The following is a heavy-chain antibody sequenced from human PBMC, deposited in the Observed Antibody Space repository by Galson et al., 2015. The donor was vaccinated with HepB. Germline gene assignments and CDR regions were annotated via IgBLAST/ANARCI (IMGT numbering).Heavy chain of an antibody. V-gene: IGHV6-1*01. Sequence: CAISGDSVSSYSAAWHWIRQSPSRGLEWLGRTYYRSTWYNDYAVSVKSRMTINSDTSKNQFSLQVNSVTPEDAAIYYCTRGHRGDEGFGIWGQGQWSSSLQ. CDR2: TYYRSTWYN. CDR1: GDSVSSYSAA. D-gene: IGHD3-16*01. J-gene: IGHJ3*02. CDR3: TRGHRGDEGFGI.